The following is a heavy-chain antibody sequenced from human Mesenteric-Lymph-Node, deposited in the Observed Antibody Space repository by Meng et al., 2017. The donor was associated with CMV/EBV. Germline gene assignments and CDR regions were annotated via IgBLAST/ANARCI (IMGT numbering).Heavy chain of an antibody. V-gene: IGHV3-48*04. D-gene: IGHD3-3*01. CDR1: GFAFNNYA. CDR2: ISSSSSTK. CDR3: AMIFGVVGSFDC. Sequence: GESLKISCAASGFAFNNYAMTWVRQAPGKGLEWVSYISSSSSTKYYADSVQGRFTISRDNTKNSLYLQMNSLRAEDTAVYYCAMIFGVVGSFDCWGQGTLVTVSS. J-gene: IGHJ4*02.